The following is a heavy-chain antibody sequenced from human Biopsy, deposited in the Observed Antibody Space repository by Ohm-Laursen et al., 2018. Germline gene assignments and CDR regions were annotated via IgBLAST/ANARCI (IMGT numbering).Heavy chain of an antibody. Sequence: GTLSLTCAVYGESFNGYYWSWIRQPPGKGLEWIGQINQSGRTNYNPSLKSRVNISADRSNNQFSLKLTSVTSADTAVYFCGNEVHGRDYWGLGALVTVSS. CDR3: GNEVHGRDY. V-gene: IGHV4-34*01. CDR1: GESFNGYY. CDR2: INQSGRT. D-gene: IGHD2-15*01. J-gene: IGHJ4*02.